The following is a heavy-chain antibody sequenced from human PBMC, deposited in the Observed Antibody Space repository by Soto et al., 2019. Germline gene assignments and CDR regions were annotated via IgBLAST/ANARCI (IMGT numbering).Heavy chain of an antibody. CDR3: ARGGGDSSGYPFDY. Sequence: QSQTLSLTCTVSGGSISSYYWSWIRQPPGKGLEWIGYIYYSGSTNYNPSLKSRVTISVDTSKNQFSLKLSSVTAADTAVYYCARGGGDSSGYPFDYWGQGTLVTVSS. CDR1: GGSISSYY. CDR2: IYYSGST. J-gene: IGHJ4*02. D-gene: IGHD3-22*01. V-gene: IGHV4-59*01.